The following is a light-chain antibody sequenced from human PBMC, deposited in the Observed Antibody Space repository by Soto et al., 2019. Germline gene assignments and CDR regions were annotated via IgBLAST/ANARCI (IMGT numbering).Light chain of an antibody. J-gene: IGKJ1*01. CDR3: QQHKSYSEA. V-gene: IGKV1-5*03. CDR2: KAS. CDR1: QSISSW. Sequence: IQMTQSPSTLSASVADTVTITFRASQSISSWLAWYPQKPGKAPKILIDKASSLARGVPSRFSGSGAGPEVTLTRNSLQDDDFETEDCQQHKSYSEAFGQGAKVDIK.